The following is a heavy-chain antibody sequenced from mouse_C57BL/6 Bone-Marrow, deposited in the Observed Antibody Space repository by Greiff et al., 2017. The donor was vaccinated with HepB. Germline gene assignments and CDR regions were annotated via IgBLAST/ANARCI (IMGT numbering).Heavy chain of an antibody. CDR1: GFTFSDYY. J-gene: IGHJ4*01. CDR3: ARPDGYYGMDY. Sequence: EVQVVESGGGLVQPGGSLKLSCAASGFTFSDYYMYWVRQTPEKRLEWVAYISNGGGSTYYPDTVKGRFTISRDNAKNTLYLQMSRLKSEDTAMYYCARPDGYYGMDYWGQGTSVTVSS. V-gene: IGHV5-12*01. CDR2: ISNGGGST. D-gene: IGHD2-3*01.